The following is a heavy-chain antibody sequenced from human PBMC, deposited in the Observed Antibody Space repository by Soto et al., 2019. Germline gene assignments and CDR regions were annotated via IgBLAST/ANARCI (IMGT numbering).Heavy chain of an antibody. CDR1: GYSFTSYW. V-gene: IGHV5-51*01. Sequence: GESLKISCKGSGYSFTSYWIGWVRQMPGKGLEWMGIIYPGDSDTRYSPSFQGQVPISADKSISTAYLQWSSLKASDTAMYYCARHVLEYSSSFRSAVLGGYYYYYYMDVWGKGTTVTVSS. D-gene: IGHD6-6*01. J-gene: IGHJ6*03. CDR2: IYPGDSDT. CDR3: ARHVLEYSSSFRSAVLGGYYYYYYMDV.